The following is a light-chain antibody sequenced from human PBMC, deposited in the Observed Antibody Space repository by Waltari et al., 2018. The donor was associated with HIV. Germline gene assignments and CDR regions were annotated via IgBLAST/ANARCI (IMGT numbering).Light chain of an antibody. J-gene: IGLJ2*01. V-gene: IGLV2-23*02. Sequence: QSALTQPASVSGSPGQSITLSCTGTSSDVGGYNLVSWYQQHPGKAPKLMIYEVSKRPSGVSNRFSGSESGNTASLTISGLQAEDEADYYCCTYAGSTTYVIFGGGTKLTVL. CDR3: CTYAGSTTYVI. CDR2: EVS. CDR1: SSDVGGYNL.